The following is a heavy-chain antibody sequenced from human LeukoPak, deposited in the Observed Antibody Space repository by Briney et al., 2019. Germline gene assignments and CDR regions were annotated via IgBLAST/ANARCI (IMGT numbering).Heavy chain of an antibody. CDR2: INPSGGST. V-gene: IGHV1-46*01. CDR1: GYTFTSYY. D-gene: IGHD3-9*01. Sequence: ASVKVSCKASGYTFTSYYMHWVRQAPGQGLEWMGIINPSGGSTSYAQTFQGRVTMTRDTSTSTVYMELSSLRSEDTAVYYCARDPGGYDILTGYYPDYWGQGTLVTVSS. J-gene: IGHJ4*02. CDR3: ARDPGGYDILTGYYPDY.